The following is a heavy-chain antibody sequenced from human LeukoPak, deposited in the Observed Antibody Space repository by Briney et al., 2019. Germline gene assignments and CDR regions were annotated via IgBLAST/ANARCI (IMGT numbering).Heavy chain of an antibody. CDR3: AKAHSSWYPYFDY. CDR2: IYDGGHT. J-gene: IGHJ4*02. CDR1: GFTVSGNY. V-gene: IGHV3-66*01. D-gene: IGHD6-13*01. Sequence: GGSLRLSCAASGFTVSGNYMSWIRQAPGTGLEWVSVIYDGGHTYYADSVKGRFTISRDNSKNTLYLQMNSLRAEDTAVYYCAKAHSSWYPYFDYWGQGTLVTVSS.